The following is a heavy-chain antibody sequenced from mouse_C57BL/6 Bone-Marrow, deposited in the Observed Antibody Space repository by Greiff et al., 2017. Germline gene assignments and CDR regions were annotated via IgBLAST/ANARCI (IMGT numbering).Heavy chain of an antibody. J-gene: IGHJ4*01. Sequence: EVQLVESGGGLVKPGGSLKLSCAASGFTFSDYGMHWVRQAPEKGLEWVAYISSGSSTIYYADTGKGRFTISRDNAKNTLFLQMTSLRSEDTAMYYCARMIYCDYEGAMDYWGQGTSVTVSS. CDR1: GFTFSDYG. CDR3: ARMIYCDYEGAMDY. D-gene: IGHD2-4*01. V-gene: IGHV5-17*01. CDR2: ISSGSSTI.